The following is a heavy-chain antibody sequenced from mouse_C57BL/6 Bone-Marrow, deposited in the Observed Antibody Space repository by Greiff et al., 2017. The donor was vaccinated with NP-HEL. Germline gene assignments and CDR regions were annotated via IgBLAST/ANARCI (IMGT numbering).Heavy chain of an antibody. V-gene: IGHV5-15*01. CDR1: GFTFSDYG. D-gene: IGHD2-9*01. J-gene: IGHJ3*01. CDR2: ISNLAYSI. CDR3: ATTPYYGYGFWFAD. Sequence: EVKVVESGGGLVQPGGSLKLSCAASGFTFSDYGMAWVRQAPRKGPEWVAFISNLAYSIYYADTVTGRFTISRENAKNTLYLEMSSLRSEDTAMYYCATTPYYGYGFWFADWGEWTLVTGSA.